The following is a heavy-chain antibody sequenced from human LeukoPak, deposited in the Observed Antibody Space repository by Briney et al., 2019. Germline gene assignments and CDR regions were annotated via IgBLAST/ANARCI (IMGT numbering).Heavy chain of an antibody. CDR2: IYSGGST. D-gene: IGHD3-10*01. CDR1: GFTVSSNY. J-gene: IGHJ4*02. CDR3: ARGMDGSGSYYRGVSFDY. V-gene: IGHV3-53*01. Sequence: PGGSLRLSCAASGFTVSSNYMSWVRQAPGKGLEWVSVIYSGGSTYYADSVKGRFTISRDNSKNTLYLQMNSLRAEDTAVYYCARGMDGSGSYYRGVSFDYWGQGTLVTVSS.